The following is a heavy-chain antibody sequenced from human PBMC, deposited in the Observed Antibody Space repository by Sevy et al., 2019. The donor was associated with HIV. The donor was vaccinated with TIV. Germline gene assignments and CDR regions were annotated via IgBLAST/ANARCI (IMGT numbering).Heavy chain of an antibody. CDR3: ATGYCSGGSCYSFDY. D-gene: IGHD2-15*01. Sequence: ASVKVSCKASGYTFTGYYMHWVRQAPGQGLEWMGWINPNSGGTNYAQKFQGRVTMTRDTSISTAYMELSRLRSDDTAVYYCATGYCSGGSCYSFDYWGQGTLVTVSS. J-gene: IGHJ4*02. CDR1: GYTFTGYY. CDR2: INPNSGGT. V-gene: IGHV1-2*02.